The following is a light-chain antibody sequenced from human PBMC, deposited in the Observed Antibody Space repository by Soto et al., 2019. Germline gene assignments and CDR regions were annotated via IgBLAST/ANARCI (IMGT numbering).Light chain of an antibody. Sequence: EMVMTQSPATLSVSPGERATLSCRASQSVSSNFAWYQQKPGQAPRLLIYGASTRATGIPARFSGSGSGTEFTLTISSLQSEDFAVYYCHQRQYWPPITFGQGTRLEIK. CDR1: QSVSSN. CDR2: GAS. V-gene: IGKV3-15*01. J-gene: IGKJ5*01. CDR3: HQRQYWPPIT.